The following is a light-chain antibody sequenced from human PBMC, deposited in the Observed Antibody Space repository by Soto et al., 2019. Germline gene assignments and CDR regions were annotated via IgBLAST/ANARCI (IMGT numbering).Light chain of an antibody. V-gene: IGKV3-20*01. CDR1: QSVSSTY. CDR2: GAS. CDR3: QQYGSSPVT. J-gene: IGKJ2*01. Sequence: EIVLTQSPGTLSLSPGERATLSCRASQSVSSTYLAWYQQKPGQAPRLLIYGASSRATGIPDRFSGSGSGTDFTLTISRLEPEDFAVYYCQQYGSSPVTFGQGTKLEIK.